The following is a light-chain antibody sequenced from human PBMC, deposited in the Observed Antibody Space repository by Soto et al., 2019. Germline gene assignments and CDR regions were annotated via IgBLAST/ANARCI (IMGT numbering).Light chain of an antibody. CDR3: QQSYSSPLT. V-gene: IGKV1-39*01. CDR1: QSINNY. CDR2: AAS. J-gene: IGKJ4*01. Sequence: DIHMTQSPSSLSASVGDRVTITCRASQSINNYLNWYQQKPGKAPNLLIYAASDLQSGVPSRFSGSRSGTYFTLTISSLEPEDFASYGCQQSYSSPLTVGGGTKVEI.